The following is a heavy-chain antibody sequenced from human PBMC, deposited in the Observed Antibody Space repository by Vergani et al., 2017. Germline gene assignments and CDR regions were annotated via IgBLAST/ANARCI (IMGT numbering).Heavy chain of an antibody. CDR3: ARAPPYGDYVRWFDP. CDR1: GGSFSGYY. D-gene: IGHD4-17*01. J-gene: IGHJ5*02. V-gene: IGHV4-34*01. CDR2: INHSGST. Sequence: QVQLQQWGAGLLKPSETLSLTCAVYGGSFSGYYWSWIRQPPGKGLEWIGEINHSGSTNYNPSRKSRVTISVDTAKNQFSLKRSSVTAADTAVYYCARAPPYGDYVRWFDPWGQGTLVTVSS.